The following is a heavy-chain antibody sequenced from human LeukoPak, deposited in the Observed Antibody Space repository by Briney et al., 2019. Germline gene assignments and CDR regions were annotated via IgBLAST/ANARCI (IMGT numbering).Heavy chain of an antibody. Sequence: SETLSLTCTVSGGSISSYYWSWIRQPPGKELEWIGYICYSGSTNYNPSLKSRVTISVDTSKNQFSLKLSSVTAADTAVYYCARALVGAIFDYWGQGTLVTVSS. CDR1: GGSISSYY. V-gene: IGHV4-59*01. CDR2: ICYSGST. D-gene: IGHD1-26*01. CDR3: ARALVGAIFDY. J-gene: IGHJ4*02.